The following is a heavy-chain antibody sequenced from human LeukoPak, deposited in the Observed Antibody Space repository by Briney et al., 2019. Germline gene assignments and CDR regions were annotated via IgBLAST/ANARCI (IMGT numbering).Heavy chain of an antibody. J-gene: IGHJ4*02. D-gene: IGHD6-13*01. CDR3: ARPGQQQLVYYFDY. Sequence: PSEALSLTCTVSGGSISSSSYYWGWIRQPPGKGLEWIGTIYYSGSTYYNPSLKSRVTISVDTSKNQFSLKLSSVTAADTAVYYCARPGQQQLVYYFDYWGQGTLVTVSS. V-gene: IGHV4-39*01. CDR2: IYYSGST. CDR1: GGSISSSSYY.